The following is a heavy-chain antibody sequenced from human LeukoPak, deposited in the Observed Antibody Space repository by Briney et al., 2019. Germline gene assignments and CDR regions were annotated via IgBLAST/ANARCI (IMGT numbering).Heavy chain of an antibody. CDR1: GGTFSSYA. CDR2: IIPILGIA. CDR3: ARDEGIAVF. D-gene: IGHD6-19*01. Sequence: ASVKVSCKASGGTFSSYAISWVRQAPGQGLEWMGRIIPILGIANYAQKLQGRVTMTTDTSTSTAYMELRSLRSDDTAVYYCARDEGIAVFWGQGTLVTVSS. V-gene: IGHV1-69*04. J-gene: IGHJ4*02.